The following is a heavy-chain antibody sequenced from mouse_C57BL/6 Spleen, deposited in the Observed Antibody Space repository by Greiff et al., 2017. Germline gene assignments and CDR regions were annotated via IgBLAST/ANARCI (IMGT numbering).Heavy chain of an antibody. D-gene: IGHD1-1*01. CDR3: ARKDYYGSSYLWYFDV. Sequence: EVMLVESGGGLVKPGGSLKLSCAASGFTFSDYGMHWVRQAPEKGLEWVAYISSGSSTIYYADTVKGRFTISRDNAKNTLFLQMTSLRSEDTAMYYCARKDYYGSSYLWYFDVWGTGTTVTVSS. CDR1: GFTFSDYG. V-gene: IGHV5-17*01. CDR2: ISSGSSTI. J-gene: IGHJ1*03.